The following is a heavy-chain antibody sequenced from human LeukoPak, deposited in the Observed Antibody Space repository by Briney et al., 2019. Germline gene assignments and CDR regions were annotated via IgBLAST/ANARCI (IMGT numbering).Heavy chain of an antibody. CDR2: SNSDGSPT. CDR3: ARDGPGNTALDY. V-gene: IGHV3-74*01. D-gene: IGHD5-18*01. J-gene: IGHJ4*02. Sequence: GALRLSCAASGFTFSIYWMHWVRQPPGKGLVWVSRSNSDGSPTSYADSAKGRFTISRDNDKNTLYLQMNSLRVEDTALYYCARDGPGNTALDYWGQGSLVTVSS. CDR1: GFTFSIYW.